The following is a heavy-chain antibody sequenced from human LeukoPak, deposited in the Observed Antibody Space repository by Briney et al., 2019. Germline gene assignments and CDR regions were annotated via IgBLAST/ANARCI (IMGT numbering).Heavy chain of an antibody. V-gene: IGHV1-18*01. CDR2: ISAYNGNT. J-gene: IGHJ4*02. Sequence: ASVKVSCKASGYTFTSYGISWVRQAPGQGLEWVGWISAYNGNTDYAQKLQGRVTMTTDTSTSTAYMERRSLRSEDTAVYYCARVTQTDYYFDYWGQGTLVTASS. CDR1: GYTFTSYG. CDR3: ARVTQTDYYFDY. D-gene: IGHD1-14*01.